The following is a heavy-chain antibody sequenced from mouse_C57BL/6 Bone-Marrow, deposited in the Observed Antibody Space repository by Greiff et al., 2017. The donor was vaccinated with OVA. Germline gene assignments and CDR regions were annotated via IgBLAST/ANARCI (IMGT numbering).Heavy chain of an antibody. CDR1: GYSITSGYY. V-gene: IGHV3-6*01. CDR2: ISYDGST. Sequence: EVQLQESGPGLVKPSQSLSLTCSVTGYSITSGYYWNWIRQFPGNKLEWMGYISYDGSTNYNPSLKNRISITRDTSKNQFFLKLNSVTTEDTATYYCAREGDYYGSSSYYFGCWGQGTTLTVSS. J-gene: IGHJ2*01. D-gene: IGHD1-1*01. CDR3: AREGDYYGSSSYYFGC.